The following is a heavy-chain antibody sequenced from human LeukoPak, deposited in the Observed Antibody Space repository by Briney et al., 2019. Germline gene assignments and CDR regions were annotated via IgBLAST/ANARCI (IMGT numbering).Heavy chain of an antibody. J-gene: IGHJ3*02. CDR3: ASGPPGFGELNDI. Sequence: PGGSLRLSCAASGFTFSIYGMGWVRQAPGKGLEWVSSISDNGGNTYYADSAKGRFTISRDNSKNTLYLQMNSLRVEDTAVYYCASGPPGFGELNDIWGQGTMVTVSS. D-gene: IGHD3-10*01. CDR1: GFTFSIYG. V-gene: IGHV3-23*01. CDR2: ISDNGGNT.